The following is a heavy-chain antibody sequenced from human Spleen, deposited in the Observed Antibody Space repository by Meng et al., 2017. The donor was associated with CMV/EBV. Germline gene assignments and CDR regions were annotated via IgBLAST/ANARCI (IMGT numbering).Heavy chain of an antibody. V-gene: IGHV3-30*02. D-gene: IGHD3-16*01. CDR1: GFTFSNYG. CDR3: ARKMGGIYSGRSGKDY. Sequence: GGSLRLSCAASGFTFSNYGMHWVRQAPGKGLEWVAFIRYDGTTKYYADSVKGRFTISRDNSKNTLYLQLNSLRIEETAIYYCARKMGGIYSGRSGKDYWGPGTLVTVSS. J-gene: IGHJ4*02. CDR2: IRYDGTTK.